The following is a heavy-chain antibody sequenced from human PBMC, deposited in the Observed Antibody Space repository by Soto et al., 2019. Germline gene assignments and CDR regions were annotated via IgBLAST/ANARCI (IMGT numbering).Heavy chain of an antibody. CDR2: IYYTANT. J-gene: IGHJ3*01. Sequence: SETLSLTCTVSGGSISSGGYYWSWIRQHPEKGLEWIGYIYYTANTYYNSSIKSRFTISVDTSNNQFSLKLSSVTAADTAVYYCARVGISSSDAFDLWGQGTTVTVSS. CDR1: GGSISSGGYY. D-gene: IGHD6-6*01. CDR3: ARVGISSSDAFDL. V-gene: IGHV4-31*03.